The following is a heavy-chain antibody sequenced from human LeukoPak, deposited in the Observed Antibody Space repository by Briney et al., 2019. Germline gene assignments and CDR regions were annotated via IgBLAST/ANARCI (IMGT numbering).Heavy chain of an antibody. CDR3: ARDFSGYAAIDY. D-gene: IGHD3-22*01. V-gene: IGHV3-33*01. CDR1: GFTFSSYG. Sequence: GGSLRLSCAASGFTFSSYGMHWVRQAPGKGLEWVALIWYDGSNKYYADSVKGRFTISRDNAKNTLSLQLKRLRAEDTAVYYCARDFSGYAAIDYWGQGTLVTVSS. J-gene: IGHJ4*02. CDR2: IWYDGSNK.